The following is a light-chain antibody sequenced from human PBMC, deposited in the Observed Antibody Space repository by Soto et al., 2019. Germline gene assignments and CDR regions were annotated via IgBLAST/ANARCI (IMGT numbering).Light chain of an antibody. CDR2: GNI. CDR3: QSYDSSLSGSV. Sequence: QSVLTQPPSVSGAPGQRVTISCTWSSSNIGAGYDVHWYQQLPGTAPKLLIYGNINRPSGVPDRFSGSKSDTSASLAITGLQAEDEADYYCQSYDSSLSGSVFGGGTQLTVL. CDR1: SSNIGAGYD. J-gene: IGLJ2*01. V-gene: IGLV1-40*01.